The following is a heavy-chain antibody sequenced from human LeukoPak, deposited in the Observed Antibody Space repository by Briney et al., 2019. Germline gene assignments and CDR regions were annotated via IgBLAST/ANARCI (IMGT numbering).Heavy chain of an antibody. D-gene: IGHD3-22*01. Sequence: PGGSLRLSCAASGFTVSSNYMSWVRQAPGKGLEWVSVIYSGGSTYYAGSVKGRFTISRDNSKNTLYLQMNSLRAEDTAVYYCARVNHYYDSSGYYSLDYWGQGTLVTVSS. V-gene: IGHV3-53*01. CDR2: IYSGGST. CDR3: ARVNHYYDSSGYYSLDY. CDR1: GFTVSSNY. J-gene: IGHJ4*02.